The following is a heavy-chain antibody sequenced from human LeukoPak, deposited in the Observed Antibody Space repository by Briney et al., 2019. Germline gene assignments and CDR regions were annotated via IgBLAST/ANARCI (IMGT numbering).Heavy chain of an antibody. CDR1: GSTFSSYA. J-gene: IGHJ1*01. CDR2: ISGSGGST. V-gene: IGHV3-23*01. CDR3: AKSREFGGSSGWSLLIFQH. Sequence: QPGGSLRLSCAASGSTFSSYAMSWVRQAPGKGLEWVSAISGSGGSTYYADSVKGRFTISSANSKNTLYLQMNSLRGEDTAVYYCAKSREFGGSSGWSLLIFQHWGQGTLVTVSS. D-gene: IGHD6-19*01.